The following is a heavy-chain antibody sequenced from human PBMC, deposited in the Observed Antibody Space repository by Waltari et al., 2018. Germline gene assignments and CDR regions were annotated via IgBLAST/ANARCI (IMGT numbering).Heavy chain of an antibody. CDR2: INHSGST. CDR1: GGSFSGYY. J-gene: IGHJ5*02. CDR3: ARKGEYSSSSDWFDP. D-gene: IGHD6-6*01. Sequence: QVQLQQWGAGLLKPSETLSLTCAVYGGSFSGYYWSWIRQPPGKGLEWIGEINHSGSTNYNPSLKSRCTISVDTSKNQFSLKLSSVTAADTAVYYCARKGEYSSSSDWFDPWGQGTLVTVSS. V-gene: IGHV4-34*01.